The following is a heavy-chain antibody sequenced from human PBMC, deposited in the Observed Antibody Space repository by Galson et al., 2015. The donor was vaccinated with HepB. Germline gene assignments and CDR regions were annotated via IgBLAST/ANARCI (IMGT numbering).Heavy chain of an antibody. CDR3: AKDLYGSGGGYMAV. Sequence: LRLSCAASGFTFDDYAMHWVRQAPGKGLEWVSGISWNSGNIGYADSVKGRFTISRDNAKNSLYLQMNSLRVEDTALYYCAKDLYGSGGGYMAVWGKGTTVTVSS. CDR1: GFTFDDYA. CDR2: ISWNSGNI. D-gene: IGHD3-10*01. V-gene: IGHV3-9*01. J-gene: IGHJ6*03.